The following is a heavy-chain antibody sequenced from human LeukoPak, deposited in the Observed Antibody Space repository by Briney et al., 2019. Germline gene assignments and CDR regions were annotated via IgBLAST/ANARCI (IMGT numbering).Heavy chain of an antibody. CDR3: ASDYCSTTCYTFDY. CDR1: GYTFTSYA. CDR2: INAGNGNT. D-gene: IGHD2-2*01. V-gene: IGHV1-3*01. J-gene: IGHJ4*02. Sequence: ASVKVSCKASGYTFTSYAVHWVRQAPGQRLEWMGWINAGNGNTKYSQKFQGRVTITRDTSASTAYMELSNLSSEDTAVYYCASDYCSTTCYTFDYWGQGTLVTVSS.